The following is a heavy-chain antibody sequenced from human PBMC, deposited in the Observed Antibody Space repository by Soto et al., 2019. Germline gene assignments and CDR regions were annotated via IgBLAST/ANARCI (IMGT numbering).Heavy chain of an antibody. CDR3: ARVGVRYFDQWDWYFDL. Sequence: QVQLQESGPGLVKPSQTLSLTCTVSGGSISSGGYYWSWIRQHPGKGLEWIGYIYYSGSTYYNPSLKSRVTISVDTSKNQFPLKLSSVTAADTAVYYCARVGVRYFDQWDWYFDLWGRGTLVTVSS. CDR2: IYYSGST. CDR1: GGSISSGGYY. V-gene: IGHV4-31*03. J-gene: IGHJ2*01. D-gene: IGHD3-9*01.